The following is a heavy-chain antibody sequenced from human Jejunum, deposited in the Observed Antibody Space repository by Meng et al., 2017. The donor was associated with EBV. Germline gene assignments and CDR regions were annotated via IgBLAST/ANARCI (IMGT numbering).Heavy chain of an antibody. CDR2: ISGSSHDT. J-gene: IGHJ4*02. V-gene: IGHV3-11*05. CDR1: GFTFSNHY. Sequence: QVQLVESGGXLVKPGGXLRLSCAASGFTFSNHYMNWIRQAPGKGLEWVSYISGSSHDTNYADSVKGRFTISRDNAKNSLYLQLNSLTVEDTAVYYCARDARLAPYWGQGPLVTVSS. D-gene: IGHD1-1*01. CDR3: ARDARLAPY.